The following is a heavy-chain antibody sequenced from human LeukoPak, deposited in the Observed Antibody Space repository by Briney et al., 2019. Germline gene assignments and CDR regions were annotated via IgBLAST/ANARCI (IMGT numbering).Heavy chain of an antibody. D-gene: IGHD6-13*01. J-gene: IGHJ6*02. CDR3: ARDSQLADDYYYYYGMDV. Sequence: GASVKVSCKASGYTFTSYGISWVRQAPGQGLEWMGWISAYNGNTNYAQKLQGRVTMTTDTSTSTAYMKLRSLRSDDTAVYYCARDSQLADDYYYYYGMDVWGQGTTVTVSS. CDR2: ISAYNGNT. V-gene: IGHV1-18*01. CDR1: GYTFTSYG.